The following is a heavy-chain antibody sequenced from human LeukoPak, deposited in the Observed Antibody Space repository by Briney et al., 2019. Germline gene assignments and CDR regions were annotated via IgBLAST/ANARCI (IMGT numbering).Heavy chain of an antibody. CDR3: ASRPPTSTGSGYWPLDY. J-gene: IGHJ4*02. V-gene: IGHV3-48*03. Sequence: QAGGSLRLSCAASGFTFSSYEMNWVRQAPGKGLEWVSYISSSGSTIYYADSVKGRFTISRDNSMNTLYLQMNNLRDEDTAVYYCASRPPTSTGSGYWPLDYWGQGTLVTVSS. CDR2: ISSSGSTI. D-gene: IGHD3-22*01. CDR1: GFTFSSYE.